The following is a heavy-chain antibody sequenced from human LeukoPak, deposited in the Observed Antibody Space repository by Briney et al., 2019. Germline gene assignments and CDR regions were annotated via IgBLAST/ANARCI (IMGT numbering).Heavy chain of an antibody. Sequence: LGGSLRLSCAASGFTFSSYWIHWVRQAPGKGLVWVSRINGDGSSRHYADSVKGRFTISRDNAENTVYLQMNSLRADDTAVYYCAREDDYGDYAFDYWGQGTLVTVSS. CDR1: GFTFSSYW. CDR2: INGDGSSR. V-gene: IGHV3-74*01. D-gene: IGHD4-17*01. CDR3: AREDDYGDYAFDY. J-gene: IGHJ4*02.